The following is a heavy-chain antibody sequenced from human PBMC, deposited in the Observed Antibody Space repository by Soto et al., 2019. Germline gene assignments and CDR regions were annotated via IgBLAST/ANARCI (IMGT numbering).Heavy chain of an antibody. CDR2: INPNSGGT. Sequence: ASVKVSCKASGYTFTGYYMHWVRQAPGQGLEWMGWINPNSGGTNYAQKFQGRVTMTRDTSISTAYMELSRLRSDDTAVYYCARDIEPINDFWSGYSDYWGQGTLVTVSS. D-gene: IGHD3-3*01. V-gene: IGHV1-2*02. J-gene: IGHJ4*02. CDR1: GYTFTGYY. CDR3: ARDIEPINDFWSGYSDY.